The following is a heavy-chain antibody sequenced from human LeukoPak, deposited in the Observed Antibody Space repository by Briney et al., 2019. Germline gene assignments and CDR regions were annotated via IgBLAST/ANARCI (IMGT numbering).Heavy chain of an antibody. Sequence: GGSLRLSCLTSGFTLSTNAMSWVRQAPGKGLECISGISGSGASTYYADSVKGRFTISRDDSRNTLYLQMNSLRGDDTAVYYCAREHYDSSGYPTIYFFDYWGQGTLVTVSS. CDR2: ISGSGAST. J-gene: IGHJ4*02. D-gene: IGHD3-22*01. CDR1: GFTLSTNA. V-gene: IGHV3-23*01. CDR3: AREHYDSSGYPTIYFFDY.